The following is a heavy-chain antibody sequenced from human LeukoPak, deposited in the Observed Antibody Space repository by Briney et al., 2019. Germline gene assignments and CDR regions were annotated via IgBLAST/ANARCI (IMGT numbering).Heavy chain of an antibody. CDR2: IKQDGSEK. CDR3: ARDQGAFDM. V-gene: IGHV3-7*05. J-gene: IGHJ3*02. CDR1: GFTVSSNY. Sequence: GGSLRLSCAASGFTVSSNYMSWVRQAPGKGLEWVGNIKQDGSEKYFVDSLRGRFTISRDNAKNSLFLQMNSLRAEDTAVYYCARDQGAFDMWGQGTMVTVSS.